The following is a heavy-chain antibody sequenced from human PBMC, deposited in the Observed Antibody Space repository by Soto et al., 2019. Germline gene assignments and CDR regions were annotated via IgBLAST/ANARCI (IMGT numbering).Heavy chain of an antibody. CDR3: ARTKTYYYDSSGSIDY. V-gene: IGHV4-31*03. CDR2: IYYSGST. J-gene: IGHJ4*02. CDR1: GGSISSGGHY. Sequence: SETLSLTCTVSGGSISSGGHYWSWIRQHPGKGLEWIGYIYYSGSTYYNPSLKSRVTISVDTSKNQFSLKLSSVTAADTAVYYCARTKTYYYDSSGSIDYWGQGTLVTVSS. D-gene: IGHD3-22*01.